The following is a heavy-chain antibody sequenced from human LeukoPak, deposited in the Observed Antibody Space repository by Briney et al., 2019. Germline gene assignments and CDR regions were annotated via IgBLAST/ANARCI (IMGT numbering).Heavy chain of an antibody. V-gene: IGHV3-9*01. CDR3: AKDTDWGSSGYYGMDV. J-gene: IGHJ6*02. CDR2: ISWNSGSI. D-gene: IGHD7-27*01. Sequence: GGSLRLSCAASGFTFDDYAMHWVRQAPGKGLEWVSGISWNSGSIGYADSVKGRFTISRDNAKNSLYLQMNSLRAEDTALYYCAKDTDWGSSGYYGMDVWGQGTTVTVSS. CDR1: GFTFDDYA.